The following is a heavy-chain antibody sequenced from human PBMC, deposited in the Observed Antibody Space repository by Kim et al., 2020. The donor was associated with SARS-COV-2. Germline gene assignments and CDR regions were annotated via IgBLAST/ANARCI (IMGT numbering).Heavy chain of an antibody. CDR1: GFTFSDYY. CDR2: ISSSGSTI. J-gene: IGHJ6*02. D-gene: IGHD5-12*01. Sequence: GGSLRLSCAASGFTFSDYYMSWIRQAPGKGLEWVSYISSSGSTIYYSDSVKGRFTISRDNAKNSLYLQMNSLRAEDTAVYYCARERYIRGEMATITGGLRPPMDVWGQGTTVTVSS. CDR3: ARERYIRGEMATITGGLRPPMDV. V-gene: IGHV3-11*01.